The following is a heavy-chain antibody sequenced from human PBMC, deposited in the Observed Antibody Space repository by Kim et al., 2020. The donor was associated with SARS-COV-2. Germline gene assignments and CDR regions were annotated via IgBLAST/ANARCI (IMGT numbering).Heavy chain of an antibody. J-gene: IGHJ4*02. CDR2: INTDGSST. V-gene: IGHV3-74*01. Sequence: GGSLRLSCAASGFTFRSYWMHWVRQAPGKGLVWVSHINTDGSSTNYADSVKGRFTISRDNAKNTLYLQMNSLAAEDTAVYYCARGGVVDAIDNWGQGTLVTVSS. CDR3: ARGGVVDAIDN. D-gene: IGHD2-2*01. CDR1: GFTFRSYW.